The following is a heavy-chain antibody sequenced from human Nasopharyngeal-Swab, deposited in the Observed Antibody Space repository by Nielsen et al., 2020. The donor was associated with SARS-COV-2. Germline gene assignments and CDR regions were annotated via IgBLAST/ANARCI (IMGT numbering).Heavy chain of an antibody. CDR2: ISYDGSNK. D-gene: IGHD1-1*01. V-gene: IGHV3-30*18. CDR1: GFTFSRYG. CDR3: SKGGGTTGTVGLDI. J-gene: IGHJ3*02. Sequence: GGSLRLSCAASGFTFSRYGMHWVRQAPGKGLEWVAVISYDGSNKYYADSVKGRFTISRDKSKNTLYLQMNSLRAEDTAVYYCSKGGGTTGTVGLDIWGQGTMVTVSS.